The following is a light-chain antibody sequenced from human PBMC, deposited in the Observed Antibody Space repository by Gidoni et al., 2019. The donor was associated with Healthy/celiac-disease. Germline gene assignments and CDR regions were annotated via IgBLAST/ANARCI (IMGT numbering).Light chain of an antibody. CDR1: QSVSSSY. Sequence: EIVLTQSPGTLSFSPGERATLPCRASQSVSSSYLAWYQQKPGQAPRLLIYGASSRATGIPDRFSGSGSGTDFTLTISRLEPEDFAVYYCQQYDSSPWTFGQGTKVEIK. V-gene: IGKV3-20*01. J-gene: IGKJ1*01. CDR2: GAS. CDR3: QQYDSSPWT.